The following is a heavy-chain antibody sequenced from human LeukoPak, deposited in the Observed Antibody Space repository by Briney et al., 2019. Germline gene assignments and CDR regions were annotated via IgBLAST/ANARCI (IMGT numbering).Heavy chain of an antibody. CDR2: ISNDGSKT. CDR1: GFTFSLYG. Sequence: PGGSLRLSCAASGFTFSLYGMHWVRQAPGKGLEWVALISNDGSKTYYADSVKGRFTISRDNSNNTVYLQVSSLRADDTAVYYCAKDSRGANFFGDFDYWGQGTLVTVSS. D-gene: IGHD3-3*01. J-gene: IGHJ4*02. CDR3: AKDSRGANFFGDFDY. V-gene: IGHV3-33*06.